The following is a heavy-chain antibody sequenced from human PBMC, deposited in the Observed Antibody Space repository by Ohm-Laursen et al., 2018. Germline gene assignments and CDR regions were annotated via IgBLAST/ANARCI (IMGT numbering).Heavy chain of an antibody. D-gene: IGHD3-22*01. J-gene: IGHJ4*02. Sequence: VKVSCKASGYTFTSYGISWVRQAPGQGLEWMGWISAYNGNTNYAQKLQGRVAMTTDTSTSTAYMELRSLRSDDTAVYYCAREVPGYYYDSSGKFDYWGQGTLVTVSS. CDR2: ISAYNGNT. CDR3: AREVPGYYYDSSGKFDY. V-gene: IGHV1-18*01. CDR1: GYTFTSYG.